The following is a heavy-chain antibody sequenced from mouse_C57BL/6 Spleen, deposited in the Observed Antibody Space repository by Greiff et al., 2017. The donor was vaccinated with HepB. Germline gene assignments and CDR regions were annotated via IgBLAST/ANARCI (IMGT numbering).Heavy chain of an antibody. CDR3: ARRGAITTVVAPHAMDY. CDR2: IDPSDSYT. D-gene: IGHD1-1*01. V-gene: IGHV1-50*01. CDR1: GYTFTSYW. Sequence: QVQLQQPGAELVKPGASVKLSCKASGYTFTSYWMQWVKQRPGQGLEWIGEIDPSDSYTNYNQKFKGKATLTVDTSSSTAYMQLSSLTSEDSAVYYCARRGAITTVVAPHAMDYWGQGTSVTVSS. J-gene: IGHJ4*01.